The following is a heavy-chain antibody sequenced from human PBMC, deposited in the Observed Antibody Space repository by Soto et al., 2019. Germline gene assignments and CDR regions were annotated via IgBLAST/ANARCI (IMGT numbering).Heavy chain of an antibody. V-gene: IGHV3-30*03. CDR2: ISYDGSNK. CDR3: ATDPSVATTDSRFDY. J-gene: IGHJ4*02. Sequence: GGSLRLSCAASGFTFSSYGMHWVSQAPGKGLEWVAVISYDGSNKYYADSVKGRFSISRDNSKNTLHLQMNSLRAEDTAVYYCATDPSVATTDSRFDYWGQGTLVTVSS. CDR1: GFTFSSYG. D-gene: IGHD5-12*01.